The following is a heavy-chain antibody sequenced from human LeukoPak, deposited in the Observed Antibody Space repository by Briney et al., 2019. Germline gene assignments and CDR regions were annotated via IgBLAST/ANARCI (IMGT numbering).Heavy chain of an antibody. CDR2: ICTSGST. Sequence: SETLSLTCTVSGGSISSYYWSWIRQPAGKGLEWIGRICTSGSTNYNPSLKSRVTMSVDTSKNQFSLKLSSVTAADTAVYYCARDLGSSSWYIDPGFDYWGQGTLVTVSS. CDR1: GGSISSYY. V-gene: IGHV4-4*07. D-gene: IGHD6-13*01. J-gene: IGHJ4*02. CDR3: ARDLGSSSWYIDPGFDY.